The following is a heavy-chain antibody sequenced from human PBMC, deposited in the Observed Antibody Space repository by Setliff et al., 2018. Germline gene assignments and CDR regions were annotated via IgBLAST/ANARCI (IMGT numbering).Heavy chain of an antibody. D-gene: IGHD3-3*01. Sequence: ASVKVSCKASGYTFTSYAMNWVRQAPGQGLEWMGWINTNTGNPTYAQGFTGRFVFSLDTPVSTAYLQISSLKAEDTAVYYCARGPLHYDFWSGYYTVSWFDPWGQGTLVTVS. CDR3: ARGPLHYDFWSGYYTVSWFDP. CDR1: GYTFTSYA. CDR2: INTNTGNP. V-gene: IGHV7-4-1*02. J-gene: IGHJ5*02.